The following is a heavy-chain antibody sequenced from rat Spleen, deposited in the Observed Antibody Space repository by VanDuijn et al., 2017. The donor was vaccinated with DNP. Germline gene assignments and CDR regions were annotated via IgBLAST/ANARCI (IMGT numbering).Heavy chain of an antibody. Sequence: EVQLQESGPGLVKPSQSLSLTCSVTGYSITSNYWGWIRKFPGNKMEWMGYISYSGSIRYNPLLTSRVSITRDTSNSHFFLQLNSVTTEDTATYYCAKGPNYGGWSDYFDYWGQGVMVTVSS. CDR2: ISYSGSI. J-gene: IGHJ2*01. V-gene: IGHV3-1*01. D-gene: IGHD1-11*01. CDR1: GYSITSNY. CDR3: AKGPNYGGWSDYFDY.